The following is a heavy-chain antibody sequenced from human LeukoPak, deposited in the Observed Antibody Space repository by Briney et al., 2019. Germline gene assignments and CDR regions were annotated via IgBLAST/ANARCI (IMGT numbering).Heavy chain of an antibody. Sequence: PGGSLRLSCAASGFTFSSYEMNWVRQAPGKGLEWVAVIWYDGSNKYYADSVKGRFTISRDNSKNTLYLQMNSLRAEDTAVYYCARDLGAAAGNWFDPWGQGTLVTVSS. CDR2: IWYDGSNK. J-gene: IGHJ5*02. V-gene: IGHV3-33*08. CDR3: ARDLGAAAGNWFDP. CDR1: GFTFSSYE. D-gene: IGHD6-13*01.